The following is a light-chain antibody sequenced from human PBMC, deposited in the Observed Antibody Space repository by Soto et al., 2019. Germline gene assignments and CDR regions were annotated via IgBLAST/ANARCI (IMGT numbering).Light chain of an antibody. CDR2: KAS. V-gene: IGKV1-5*03. CDR1: QTISSW. Sequence: DVQMTHWPSTLSGSVGDRVTITCRASQTISSWLAWYQQKPGKAPKLLIYKASTLKSGVPSRFSGSGSGTEFTLTISSLQPDDFATYYCQHYNSYSDAFGQGTKVDIK. J-gene: IGKJ1*01. CDR3: QHYNSYSDA.